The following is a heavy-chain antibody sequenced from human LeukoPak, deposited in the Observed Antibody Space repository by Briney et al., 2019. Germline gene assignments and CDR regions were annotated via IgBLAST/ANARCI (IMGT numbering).Heavy chain of an antibody. Sequence: QSGGSLRLSCAASGFTFSNNGMHWVRQAPGKGLEWVALIWYDGSNENYADSVKGRFTISRDNSKNTLYLQMNSLRAEDTAVYYCATSTTVVTNGDYWGQGTLVTVSS. V-gene: IGHV3-30*02. CDR1: GFTFSNNG. CDR2: IWYDGSNE. D-gene: IGHD4-23*01. CDR3: ATSTTVVTNGDY. J-gene: IGHJ4*02.